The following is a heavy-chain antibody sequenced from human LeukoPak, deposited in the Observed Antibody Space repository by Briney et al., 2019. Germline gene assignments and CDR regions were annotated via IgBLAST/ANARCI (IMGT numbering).Heavy chain of an antibody. CDR2: ISAYKGNT. Sequence: VASVEVSCKASGYTFTSYGISWVRQAPGQGLEWMGWISAYKGNTNYAQKLQGRVTMTTDTSTSTAYMELRSLRSDDTAVYYCARDALGRRPINSRFYFDYWGQGTLVTVSS. J-gene: IGHJ4*02. D-gene: IGHD4-11*01. V-gene: IGHV1-18*01. CDR3: ARDALGRRPINSRFYFDY. CDR1: GYTFTSYG.